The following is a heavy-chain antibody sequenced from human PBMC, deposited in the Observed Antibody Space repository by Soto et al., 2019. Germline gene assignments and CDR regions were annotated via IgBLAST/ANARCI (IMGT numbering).Heavy chain of an antibody. CDR2: INHSGST. V-gene: IGHV4-34*01. CDR1: GGSFSGYY. D-gene: IGHD2-2*01. Sequence: SETLSLTCAVYGGSFSGYYWSWIRQPPGKGLEWIGEINHSGSTNYNPSLKSRVTISVDTSKNQFSLKLSSVTAADTAVYYCARDRCSSTNCDFGMDVWGQGTTVTVSS. CDR3: ARDRCSSTNCDFGMDV. J-gene: IGHJ6*02.